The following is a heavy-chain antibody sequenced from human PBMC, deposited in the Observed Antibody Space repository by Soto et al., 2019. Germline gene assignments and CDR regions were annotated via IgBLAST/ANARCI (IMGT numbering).Heavy chain of an antibody. V-gene: IGHV3-48*02. D-gene: IGHD3-3*01. J-gene: IGHJ6*02. CDR3: ARLYYDYV. Sequence: GGSLRLSCKASGFDFSTYSMNWVRQAPGKVLEWIAYVSMDSDTIHYADSVTGRFTISRDDPENSLYLQMNSLRDEDTATYYCARLYYDYVWGQGTTVTVSS. CDR2: VSMDSDTI. CDR1: GFDFSTYS.